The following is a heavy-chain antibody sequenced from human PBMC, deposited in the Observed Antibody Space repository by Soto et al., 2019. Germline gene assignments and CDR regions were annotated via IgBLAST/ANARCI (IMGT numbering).Heavy chain of an antibody. J-gene: IGHJ5*02. CDR2: IYPGDSDT. Sequence: PGESLKISCKGSVYSFTSYWIGWVRQMPGKGLEWMGIIYPGDSDTRYSPSFQGQVTISADKSISTAYLQWSSLKASDTAMYYCARLSLWFGRDNWFDPWGQGTLVTVSS. CDR1: VYSFTSYW. CDR3: ARLSLWFGRDNWFDP. D-gene: IGHD3-10*01. V-gene: IGHV5-51*01.